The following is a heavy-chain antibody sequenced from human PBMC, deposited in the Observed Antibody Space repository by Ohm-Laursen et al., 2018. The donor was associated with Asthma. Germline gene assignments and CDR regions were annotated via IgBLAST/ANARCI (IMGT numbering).Heavy chain of an antibody. D-gene: IGHD3-22*01. CDR2: INAGNGNT. CDR3: ARGYYDSSGYQIEYFQH. V-gene: IGHV1-3*01. CDR1: GYTFTSYA. J-gene: IGHJ1*01. Sequence: ASVKVSCKASGYTFTSYAMHWVRQAPGQRLEWMGWINAGNGNTKYSQKFQGRVTITADKSTSTAYMELSSLRSEDTAVYYCARGYYDSSGYQIEYFQHWGQGTLVTVSS.